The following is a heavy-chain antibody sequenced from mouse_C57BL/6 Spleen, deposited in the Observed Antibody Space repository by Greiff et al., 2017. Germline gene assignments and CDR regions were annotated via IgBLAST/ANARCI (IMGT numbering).Heavy chain of an antibody. Sequence: EVQGVESEGGLVQPGSSMKLSCTASGFTFSDYYMAWVRQVPEKGLEWVANINYDGSSTYYLDSLKSRFIISSDNAKNILYLQMSSLKSEDTATEYCARVGLWLRREGAMDYWGQGTSVTVSS. J-gene: IGHJ4*01. CDR3: ARVGLWLRREGAMDY. CDR1: GFTFSDYY. D-gene: IGHD2-2*01. CDR2: INYDGSST. V-gene: IGHV5-16*01.